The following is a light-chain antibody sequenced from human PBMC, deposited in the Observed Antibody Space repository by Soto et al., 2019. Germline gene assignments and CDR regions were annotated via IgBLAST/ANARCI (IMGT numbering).Light chain of an antibody. J-gene: IGLJ1*01. V-gene: IGLV1-40*01. CDR1: SSNIGAGYD. CDR3: QSFGPSLSGDV. CDR2: GNT. Sequence: QSVLTQPPSVSGAPGQRVTISCTGSSSNIGAGYDVHWYQQLPGTAPKLLIYGNTNRPSGVPDRFSGSKSGTSASLAIPGLGAEDEADYYCQSFGPSLSGDVFATGTKLTVL.